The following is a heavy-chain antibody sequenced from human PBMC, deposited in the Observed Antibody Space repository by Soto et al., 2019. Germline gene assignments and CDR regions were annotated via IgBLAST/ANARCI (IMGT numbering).Heavy chain of an antibody. CDR2: IYWDDDK. J-gene: IGHJ4*02. D-gene: IGHD6-13*01. Sequence: QITLKESGPTLVKPTQTLTLTCTFSGFSLSTSGVGVGWIRQPPGKALEWLALIYWDDDKRYSPSLKSRLTITKDTSKNQVVLTMTNMDPVDTATYYCAHRQASAAAGSGEFDYWGQGTLVTVSS. CDR1: GFSLSTSGVG. V-gene: IGHV2-5*02. CDR3: AHRQASAAAGSGEFDY.